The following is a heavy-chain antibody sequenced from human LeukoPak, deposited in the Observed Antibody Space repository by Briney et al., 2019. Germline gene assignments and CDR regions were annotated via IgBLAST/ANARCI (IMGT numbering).Heavy chain of an antibody. D-gene: IGHD3-10*01. CDR3: ARLTMVRGGYYYYYGMDV. CDR1: GGSISSYY. Sequence: SETLSLTCTVSGGSISSYYWGWIRQPPGKGLEWIGYIYYGGSTNYNPSLKSRVTISVDTSKNQFSLKLSSVTAADTAVYYCARLTMVRGGYYYYYGMDVWGQGTTVTVSS. CDR2: IYYGGST. V-gene: IGHV4-59*08. J-gene: IGHJ6*02.